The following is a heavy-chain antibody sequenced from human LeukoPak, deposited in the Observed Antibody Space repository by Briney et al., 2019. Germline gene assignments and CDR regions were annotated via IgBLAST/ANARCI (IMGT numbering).Heavy chain of an antibody. CDR3: ARDGYNSRRDY. D-gene: IGHD5-12*01. CDR1: GGSFSVYY. V-gene: IGHV4-34*01. J-gene: IGHJ4*02. CDR2: INHSGST. Sequence: SETLSLTCAVYGGSFSVYYWSWIRQPPGKGLEWIGEINHSGSTNYNPSLKSRVTISVDTSKNQFSLKLSSVTAADTAVYYCARDGYNSRRDYWGQGTLVTVSS.